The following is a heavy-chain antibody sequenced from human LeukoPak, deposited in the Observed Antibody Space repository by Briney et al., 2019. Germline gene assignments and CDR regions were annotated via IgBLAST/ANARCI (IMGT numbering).Heavy chain of an antibody. J-gene: IGHJ5*02. CDR1: GASISSYY. Sequence: SETLSLTCTVSGASISSYYWSWIRQPPGKGLEWLGYIYYSGSTNYNPSLKSRVTISVDTSKNQFPLKLSSVTAADTAVYYCARDWYYYDSNDYYSENWFDPWGQGTLVTVSS. D-gene: IGHD3-22*01. V-gene: IGHV4-59*01. CDR2: IYYSGST. CDR3: ARDWYYYDSNDYYSENWFDP.